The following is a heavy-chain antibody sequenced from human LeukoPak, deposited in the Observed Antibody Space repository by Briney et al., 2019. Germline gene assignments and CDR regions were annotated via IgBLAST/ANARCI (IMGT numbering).Heavy chain of an antibody. CDR3: ARRMGNWFDP. J-gene: IGHJ5*02. CDR1: GYSFTNKW. Sequence: GESLKISCKGSGYSFTNKWIGWVRQRPGKGLEWMGIIYPGDSDTRYSPSFQGQVTISADKSLSTAYLQWSSLGASDTAMYYCARRMGNWFDPWGQGTLVTVSS. V-gene: IGHV5-51*01. CDR2: IYPGDSDT. D-gene: IGHD2-8*01.